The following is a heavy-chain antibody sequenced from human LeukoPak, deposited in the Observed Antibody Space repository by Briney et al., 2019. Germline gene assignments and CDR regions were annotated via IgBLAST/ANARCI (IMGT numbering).Heavy chain of an antibody. CDR3: ARDSAQITGTTWSSRVSPSFY. CDR2: ISAYNGNT. V-gene: IGHV1-18*01. D-gene: IGHD1-7*01. Sequence: GASVKVSCKASGYTFTSYGISWVRQAPGQGLEWMGWISAYNGNTNYAQKLQGRVTMTTDTSTSTAYMELRSLRSDDTAVYYCARDSAQITGTTWSSRVSPSFYWGQGTLVTVSS. CDR1: GYTFTSYG. J-gene: IGHJ4*02.